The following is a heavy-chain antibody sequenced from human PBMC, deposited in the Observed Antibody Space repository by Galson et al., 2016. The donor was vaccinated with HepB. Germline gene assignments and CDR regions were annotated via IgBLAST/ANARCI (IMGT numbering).Heavy chain of an antibody. Sequence: SLRLSCAAPGFTFSRYPFHWVRQAPGKGLEWVAVISYDGTIKDSADSVRGRFSISRDDSKNMLYLQMNSLRVEDTAVYFCVRDLVVGAPDYFDYWGQGTLVTVSS. J-gene: IGHJ4*02. V-gene: IGHV3-30-3*01. CDR1: GFTFSRYP. D-gene: IGHD1-26*01. CDR2: ISYDGTIK. CDR3: VRDLVVGAPDYFDY.